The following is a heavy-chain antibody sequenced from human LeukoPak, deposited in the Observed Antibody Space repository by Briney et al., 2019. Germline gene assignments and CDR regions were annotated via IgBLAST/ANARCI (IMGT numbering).Heavy chain of an antibody. CDR1: GFAFSSSW. CDR2: IKQDGSET. J-gene: IGHJ6*03. CDR3: ARRAPGYCITTSCPDTYYYYYYMDV. V-gene: IGHV3-7*01. D-gene: IGHD2-2*01. Sequence: PGGSLRLSCAASGFAFSSSWMSWVRQAPGKGLEWVANIKQDGSETYYVDSLKGRFTVSRDNAKNSVYLQMNNLRAEDTAVYYCARRAPGYCITTSCPDTYYYYYYMDVWGKGTTVTVS.